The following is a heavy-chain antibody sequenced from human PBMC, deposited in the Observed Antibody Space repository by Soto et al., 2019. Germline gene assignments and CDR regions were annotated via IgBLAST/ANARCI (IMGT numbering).Heavy chain of an antibody. V-gene: IGHV4-34*01. J-gene: IGHJ6*02. D-gene: IGHD3-3*01. CDR1: GGSFSGYY. Sequence: SETLSLTCAVYGGSFSGYYWIWIRQPPGKGLEWIGEINHSGSTNYNPSLKSRVTISVDTSKNQFSLKLSSVTAADTAVYYCARGGMRWRYYYYYGMDVWGQGTTVTVSS. CDR3: ARGGMRWRYYYYYGMDV. CDR2: INHSGST.